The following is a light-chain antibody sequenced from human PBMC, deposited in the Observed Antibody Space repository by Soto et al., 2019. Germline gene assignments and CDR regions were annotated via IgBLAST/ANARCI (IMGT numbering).Light chain of an antibody. CDR1: SSDVGGYNY. CDR3: CSYAGSYTLVV. V-gene: IGLV2-11*01. CDR2: DVS. Sequence: QSALTQPRSVSGSPGQSVTISCTGTSSDVGGYNYVSWYQQHPGKAPKLMIYDVSKRPSGVPDRFSGSKSGNTASLTISGLQAEDEADYYSCSYAGSYTLVVFGGGTKLTVL. J-gene: IGLJ2*01.